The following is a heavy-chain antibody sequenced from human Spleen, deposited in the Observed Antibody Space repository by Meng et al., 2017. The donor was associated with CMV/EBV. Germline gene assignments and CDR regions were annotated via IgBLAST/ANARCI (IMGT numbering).Heavy chain of an antibody. J-gene: IGHJ4*02. CDR3: ARERIGPYYYGTSGYYPLPFDY. CDR2: IFYSGST. V-gene: IGHV4-59*11. Sequence: SETLSLTCTVSGGSISTHYWSWIRQPPGKGLEWIGYIFYSGSTSYNPSLKSRVTISVDRSKRQFSLNLSSVTAADTAVYYCARERIGPYYYGTSGYYPLPFDYWGQGALVTVSS. CDR1: GGSISTHY. D-gene: IGHD3-22*01.